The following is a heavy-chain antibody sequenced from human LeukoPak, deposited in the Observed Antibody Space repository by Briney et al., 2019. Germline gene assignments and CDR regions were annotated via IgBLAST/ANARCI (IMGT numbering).Heavy chain of an antibody. V-gene: IGHV4-61*02. CDR3: AGDRASSYVDS. D-gene: IGHD5-18*01. CDR1: GGSISSGAYY. J-gene: IGHJ4*02. Sequence: PSQTLSLTCSVSGGSISSGAYYSSWIRQPGGKELEWIVRIYPRGSTNYNPSHKSRVTIAVDTTKTQISLKLSSVTAADTAVYYCAGDRASSYVDSWGQGTLVTVSS. CDR2: IYPRGST.